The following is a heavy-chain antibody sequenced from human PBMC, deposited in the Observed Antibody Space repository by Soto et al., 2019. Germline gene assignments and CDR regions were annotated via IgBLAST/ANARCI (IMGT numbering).Heavy chain of an antibody. CDR2: INHSGST. Sequence: PSETLSLTCAVYGGSFSGYYGSWIRQPPGKGLEWIGEINHSGSTNYNPSLKSRVTISVDTSKNQFSLKLSSVTAADTAVYYCARVTQPGLGITGTGYHWFDPWGQGTLVTVSS. J-gene: IGHJ5*02. V-gene: IGHV4-34*01. D-gene: IGHD1-7*01. CDR1: GGSFSGYY. CDR3: ARVTQPGLGITGTGYHWFDP.